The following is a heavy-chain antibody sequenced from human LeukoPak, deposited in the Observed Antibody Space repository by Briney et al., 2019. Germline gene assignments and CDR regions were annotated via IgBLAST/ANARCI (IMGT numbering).Heavy chain of an antibody. CDR1: GFTFSSYA. V-gene: IGHV3-23*01. J-gene: IGHJ4*02. CDR3: AKEDPIVSVGFDY. D-gene: IGHD2-15*01. CDR2: ISGSGGNT. Sequence: GGSLRLSCAASGFTFSSYAMSWVRQAPGKGLEWISAISGSGGNTYYADSVKGRLTISRDNSKNTLFLQMNSLRVEDTAVYYCAKEDPIVSVGFDYWGQGTLVTVTS.